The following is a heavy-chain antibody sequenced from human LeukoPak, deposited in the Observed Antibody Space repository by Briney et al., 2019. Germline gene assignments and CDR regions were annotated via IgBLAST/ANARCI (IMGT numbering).Heavy chain of an antibody. J-gene: IGHJ4*02. Sequence: SVKVSFKASGGTFSSYAISWVRQAPGQGLEWMGGIIPIFGTANYAQKFQGRVTITADESTSTAYMELSSLRSEDTAVYYCAGVRIVGATEYYFDYWGQGTLVTVSS. V-gene: IGHV1-69*13. CDR1: GGTFSSYA. D-gene: IGHD1-26*01. CDR3: AGVRIVGATEYYFDY. CDR2: IIPIFGTA.